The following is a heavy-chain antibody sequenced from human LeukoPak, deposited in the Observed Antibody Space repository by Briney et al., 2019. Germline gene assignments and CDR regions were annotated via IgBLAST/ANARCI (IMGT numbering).Heavy chain of an antibody. J-gene: IGHJ4*02. Sequence: GSLRLSCAASGFTFSYYYMSWVRQAPGTGLEWVSYISSSGSTIYYADSVKGRFTISRDNAKNSLYLQMNSLRAEDTAVYYCARDRYSSSWEKIFDYWGQGTLVTVSS. CDR3: ARDRYSSSWEKIFDY. D-gene: IGHD6-13*01. V-gene: IGHV3-11*01. CDR1: GFTFSYYY. CDR2: ISSSGSTI.